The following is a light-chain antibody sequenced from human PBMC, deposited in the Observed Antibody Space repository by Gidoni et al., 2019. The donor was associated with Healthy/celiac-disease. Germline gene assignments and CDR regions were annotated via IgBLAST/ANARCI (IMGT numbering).Light chain of an antibody. CDR1: QSISSY. CDR2: AAS. J-gene: IGKJ1*01. CDR3: QQSYSTPL. Sequence: DIQMTQSPSSLSASVGDRVTITCRASQSISSYLNWYQQKPGKAPKPLIYAASSLQSGVPSRFSGSGSGTDFTLTISSRQPEDFATYYCQQSYSTPLFGQXTKVEIK. V-gene: IGKV1-39*01.